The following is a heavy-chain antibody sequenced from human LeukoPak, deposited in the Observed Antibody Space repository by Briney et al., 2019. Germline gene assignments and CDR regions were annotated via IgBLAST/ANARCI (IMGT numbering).Heavy chain of an antibody. D-gene: IGHD3-10*01. V-gene: IGHV1-2*02. J-gene: IGHJ3*02. Sequence: GASVKVSCKASGYTFTGYYMHWVRQAPGQGLEWMGWINPNSGDTNYAQKFQGRVTMTRDTSISTAYMELSRLRSDDTAVYYCAWLGDMVRGAFDIWGQGTMVTVSS. CDR3: AWLGDMVRGAFDI. CDR1: GYTFTGYY. CDR2: INPNSGDT.